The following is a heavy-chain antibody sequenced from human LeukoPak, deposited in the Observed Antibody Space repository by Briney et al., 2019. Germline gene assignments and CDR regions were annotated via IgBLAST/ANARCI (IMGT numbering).Heavy chain of an antibody. Sequence: GGSLRLSCAASGFTVSFNYMSWVSQAPGKGLEWISVIYSGGSTYYADSVKGRFTISRDDSKNTLYLQMNSLRAEDTAIYYCARAQWRTYSYYYMDVGGKGTTVTVSS. CDR2: IYSGGST. J-gene: IGHJ6*03. D-gene: IGHD6-19*01. CDR3: ARAQWRTYSYYYMDV. CDR1: GFTVSFNY. V-gene: IGHV3-53*01.